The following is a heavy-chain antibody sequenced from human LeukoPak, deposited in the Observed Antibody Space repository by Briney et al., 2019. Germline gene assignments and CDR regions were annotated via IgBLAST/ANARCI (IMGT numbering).Heavy chain of an antibody. Sequence: PETLALTCAVYGGSFSGYYWSWIRQPPGKGLEWIGEINHSGSTNYNPTLKSRVTISVDTSKNQFSLKLSSVTAADTAVYYCAGLRVAGKYFQHWGQGTLVTVSS. CDR1: GGSFSGYY. D-gene: IGHD6-19*01. J-gene: IGHJ1*01. CDR3: AGLRVAGKYFQH. V-gene: IGHV4-34*01. CDR2: INHSGST.